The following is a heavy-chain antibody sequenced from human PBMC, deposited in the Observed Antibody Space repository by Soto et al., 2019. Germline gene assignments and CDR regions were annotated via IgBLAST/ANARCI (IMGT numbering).Heavy chain of an antibody. CDR1: GFTFSSYG. V-gene: IGHV3-33*01. CDR2: IWYDGSNK. Sequence: QVQLVESGGGVVQPGRSLRLSCAASGFTFSSYGMHWVRQAPGKGLEWVAVIWYDGSNKYYADSVKGRFTISSDNSENRLCLQMNGLRAEDRAGYYCVRDDYGYYHTDYWGQGTLVTVSS. D-gene: IGHD4-17*01. J-gene: IGHJ4*02. CDR3: VRDDYGYYHTDY.